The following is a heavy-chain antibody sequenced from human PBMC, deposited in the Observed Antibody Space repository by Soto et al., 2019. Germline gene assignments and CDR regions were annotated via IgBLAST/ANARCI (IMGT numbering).Heavy chain of an antibody. V-gene: IGHV1-2*04. CDR3: ARAPGLPGRYWNFDL. CDR1: GYKFTDYY. J-gene: IGHJ2*01. CDR2: VNPKRGDA. Sequence: QVVLVQSGAEVKKPGDSVKVSCKSSGYKFTDYYIHWVRQAPGQGPEWMGWVNPKRGDAVYAQKFQGWVTMTRDTATPTAYLEVNRLKPDDTAVYFCARAPGLPGRYWNFDLWCRGTLVPVSS. D-gene: IGHD3-9*01.